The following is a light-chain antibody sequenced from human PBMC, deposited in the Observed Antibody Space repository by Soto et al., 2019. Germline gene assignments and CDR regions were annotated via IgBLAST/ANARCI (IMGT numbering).Light chain of an antibody. CDR2: GAS. CDR1: QSVSSSH. CDR3: HQYGNSPPLT. V-gene: IGKV3-20*01. Sequence: EIVLTQSPGTLSLSPGERATLSCRASQSVSSSHLAWYQQRPGQAPRLLIYGASTRASGIPDRFSGSGSGSDFTLTISRLEPEDFAVYFCHQYGNSPPLTFGGGTKVDSK. J-gene: IGKJ4*01.